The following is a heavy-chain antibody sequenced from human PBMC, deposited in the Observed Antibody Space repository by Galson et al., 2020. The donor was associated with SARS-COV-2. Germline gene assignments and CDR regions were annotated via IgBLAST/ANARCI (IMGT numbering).Heavy chain of an antibody. J-gene: IGHJ4*02. CDR3: ARLPCRGDLPAY. V-gene: IGHV2-70*17. CDR2: IDWDDDE. Sequence: VSGPTLVKPTQTLTLTCVFSGFSLTTSGMCVSWIRQSPGKPLEWLARIDWDDDEFYSASLRTRLTISKDTSRNHVVLTLTNMDPMDTGTYYCARLPCRGDLPAYWGLGTLVTVSS. D-gene: IGHD2-15*01. CDR1: GFSLTTSGMC.